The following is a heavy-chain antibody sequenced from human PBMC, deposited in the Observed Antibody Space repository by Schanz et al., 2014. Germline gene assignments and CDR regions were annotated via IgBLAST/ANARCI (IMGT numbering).Heavy chain of an antibody. CDR2: INTSGGSR. V-gene: IGHV3-23*04. D-gene: IGHD3-10*01. J-gene: IGHJ4*02. CDR1: GFSFSTHA. CDR3: ARSEMDRGVIWGY. Sequence: EVQLVESGGGLVQPGGSLRLSCAASGFSFSTHAMSWVRQAPGQGLEWVSGINTSGGSRYYAESVKGRFTISRDNSKNTLYLQMNSLRVEDTAVYYCARSEMDRGVIWGYWGQGTLVTVSS.